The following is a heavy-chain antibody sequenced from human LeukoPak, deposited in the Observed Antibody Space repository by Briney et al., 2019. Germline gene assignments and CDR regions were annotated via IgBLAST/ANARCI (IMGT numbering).Heavy chain of an antibody. Sequence: GGSLKLSCAASGFTLSGPAMHWVRQASGKGLEWVGRIRSKANMYTTVYAESLKGRFTISRDDSKNTAYLQMNSLKTEDTAVYYCARRGDGSSSSYWFDPWGQGTLVTVSA. CDR1: GFTLSGPA. CDR2: IRSKANMYTT. J-gene: IGHJ5*02. D-gene: IGHD6-6*01. V-gene: IGHV3-73*01. CDR3: ARRGDGSSSSYWFDP.